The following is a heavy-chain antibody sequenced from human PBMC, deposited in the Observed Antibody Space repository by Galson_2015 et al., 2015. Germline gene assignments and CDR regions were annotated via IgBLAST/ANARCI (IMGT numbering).Heavy chain of an antibody. CDR3: ARSGVAARVYYYYYYGMDV. J-gene: IGHJ6*02. V-gene: IGHV1-69*13. Sequence: SVKVSCKASGGTFSSYAISWVRQAPGQGLEWMGGIIPIFGTANYAQKFQGRVTITADESTSTAYMELSSLRSEDTAVYYCARSGVAARVYYYYYYGMDVWGQGTTVTVSS. CDR2: IIPIFGTA. D-gene: IGHD6-6*01. CDR1: GGTFSSYA.